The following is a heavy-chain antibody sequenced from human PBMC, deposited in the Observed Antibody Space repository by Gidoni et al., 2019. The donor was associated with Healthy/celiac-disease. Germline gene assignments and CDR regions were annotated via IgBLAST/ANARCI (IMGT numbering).Heavy chain of an antibody. D-gene: IGHD6-19*01. V-gene: IGHV3-21*01. CDR1: GFTFSSYS. Sequence: EVQLVESGGGLVKPGGSLRLSCAASGFTFSSYSMNWVRQAPGKGLEWVSSISSSSSYIYYADSVKGRFTISRDNAKNSLYLQMNSLRAEDTAVYYCARVDRAVAGSFYFDYWGQGTLVTVSS. CDR3: ARVDRAVAGSFYFDY. CDR2: ISSSSSYI. J-gene: IGHJ4*02.